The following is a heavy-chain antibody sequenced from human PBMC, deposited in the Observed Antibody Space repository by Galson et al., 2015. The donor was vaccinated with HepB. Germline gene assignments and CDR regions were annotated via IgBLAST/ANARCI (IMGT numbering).Heavy chain of an antibody. CDR3: ARTATYKYNGYADLDS. Sequence: SLRLSCAASGFIFSSYSMNWVRQAPGKGLEWVSYISSTSSTIYYADSVKGRFTISRDHSQSSVTLQMNSLETEDTAVYYCARTATYKYNGYADLDSWGQGTLVTVSS. J-gene: IGHJ4*02. CDR2: ISSTSSTI. CDR1: GFIFSSYS. D-gene: IGHD2-2*03. V-gene: IGHV3-48*01.